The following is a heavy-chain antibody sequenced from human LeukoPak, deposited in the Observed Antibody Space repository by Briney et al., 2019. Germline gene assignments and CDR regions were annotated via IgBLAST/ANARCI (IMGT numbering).Heavy chain of an antibody. Sequence: PGGSLRLPCAASGFSISSYAMTWVRQAPGKGLEWVSSIRGGGDTTYYADSVKGRFTISRDNSKSTLYLQMNSPRAEDTAIYFCAKDHHGNGWPTFDYWGQGTLVTVSS. CDR2: IRGGGDTT. CDR3: AKDHHGNGWPTFDY. V-gene: IGHV3-23*01. D-gene: IGHD6-19*01. J-gene: IGHJ4*02. CDR1: GFSISSYA.